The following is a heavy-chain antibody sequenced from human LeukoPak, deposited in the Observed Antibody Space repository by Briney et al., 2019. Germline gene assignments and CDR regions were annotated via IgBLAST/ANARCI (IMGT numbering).Heavy chain of an antibody. J-gene: IGHJ2*01. CDR2: IYYSGST. D-gene: IGHD6-13*01. CDR3: ARVVIAAAGYPPEYFDL. Sequence: SETLSLTCNVSGGSISSYYWSWTRQPPGKGLEWIGYIYYSGSTNYNPSLKSRVTISVDTSKNQFSLKLSSVTAADTAVYYCARVVIAAAGYPPEYFDLWGRGTLVTVSS. CDR1: GGSISSYY. V-gene: IGHV4-59*08.